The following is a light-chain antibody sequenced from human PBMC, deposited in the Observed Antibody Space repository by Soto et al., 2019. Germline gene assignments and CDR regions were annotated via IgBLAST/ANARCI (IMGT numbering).Light chain of an antibody. CDR2: GAS. J-gene: IGKJ3*01. V-gene: IGKV1-9*01. CDR1: QGIANF. Sequence: IQLTQSPSSLSASVGDRVTISCRASQGIANFLAWYQQKPGKAPRLLIYGASTLQSVVPSRFSGSGSGTDFTLTILSLQPADFATYYCQQLNSFPIPSGPGTKVDIK. CDR3: QQLNSFPIP.